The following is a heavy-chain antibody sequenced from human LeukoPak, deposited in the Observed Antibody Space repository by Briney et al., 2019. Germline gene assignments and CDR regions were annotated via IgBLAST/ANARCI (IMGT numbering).Heavy chain of an antibody. CDR1: GYSFTAFY. J-gene: IGHJ4*02. Sequence: GASVTVSCKASGYSFTAFYIHWVRQAPGQGLEWMGWIHPRSGETNYAYKFRGRVTMTRDTSISTTYMDLGSLGPDDTAVYYCARDGEYGAGSYYRGCFDYWGQGTLVTVSS. CDR2: IHPRSGET. CDR3: ARDGEYGAGSYYRGCFDY. D-gene: IGHD3-10*01. V-gene: IGHV1-2*02.